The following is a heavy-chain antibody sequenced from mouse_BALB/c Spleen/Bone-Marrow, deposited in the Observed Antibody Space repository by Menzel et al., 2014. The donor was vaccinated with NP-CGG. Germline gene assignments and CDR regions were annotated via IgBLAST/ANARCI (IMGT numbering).Heavy chain of an antibody. D-gene: IGHD2-4*01. J-gene: IGHJ2*01. V-gene: IGHV5-9*02. CDR2: IRSGGSYT. CDR3: ARRRGYDYAFDY. Sequence: EVKLVESGGGSVKPGGSLKLSCAASGFAFSDYDMSWVRQNPEKRLEWVATIRSGGSYTSYPDNMKGRFTISRDNARNTLYLQMSSLRSEDTALYYCARRRGYDYAFDYWGQGTPLTVSS. CDR1: GFAFSDYD.